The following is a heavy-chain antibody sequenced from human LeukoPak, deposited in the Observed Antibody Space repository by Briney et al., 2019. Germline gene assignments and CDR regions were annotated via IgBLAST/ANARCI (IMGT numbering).Heavy chain of an antibody. CDR3: AREDHSNYNY. V-gene: IGHV3-48*04. CDR1: GFTFSSYS. Sequence: GGSLRLSCAASGFTFSSYSMNWIRQAPGKGLEWVSDISPSGTTIYYTDSVKGRFTISRDNAKNSLYLQMNSLRAEDTAVYYCAREDHSNYNYWGQGTLVTVSS. CDR2: ISPSGTTI. D-gene: IGHD4-11*01. J-gene: IGHJ4*02.